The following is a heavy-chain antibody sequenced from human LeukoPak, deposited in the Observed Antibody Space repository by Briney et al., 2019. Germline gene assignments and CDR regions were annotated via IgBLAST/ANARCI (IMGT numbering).Heavy chain of an antibody. J-gene: IGHJ4*02. Sequence: GGSLPHSRPASGFIYSRYEMNWVRPAPAKGLEWISYISSSGSTIYYADSVKGRFTISRDNAKNSLYLQMNCWRAEDTAVYYCARSSGWYGWGEGTLVTVSS. V-gene: IGHV3-48*03. CDR3: ARSSGWYG. CDR2: ISSSGSTI. D-gene: IGHD6-19*01. CDR1: GFIYSRYE.